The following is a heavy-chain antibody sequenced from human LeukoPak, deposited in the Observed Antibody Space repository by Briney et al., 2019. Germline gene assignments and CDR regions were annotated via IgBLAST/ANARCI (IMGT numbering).Heavy chain of an antibody. D-gene: IGHD6-19*01. V-gene: IGHV1-18*01. J-gene: IGHJ4*02. Sequence: EASVKVSCKASGYTFTSYGISWVRQAPGQGLEWMGWISAYNGNTNYAQKLQGRVTMTTDTSTSTAYMELRSLRSDDTAVYYCARGHFLYSSGWCDYWGQGTLVTVSS. CDR2: ISAYNGNT. CDR1: GYTFTSYG. CDR3: ARGHFLYSSGWCDY.